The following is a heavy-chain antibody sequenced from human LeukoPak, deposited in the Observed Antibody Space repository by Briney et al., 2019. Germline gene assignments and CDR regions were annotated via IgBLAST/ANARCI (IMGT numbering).Heavy chain of an antibody. V-gene: IGHV3-23*01. J-gene: IGHJ4*02. CDR3: ARESQWLIRD. CDR1: GFTFSNYA. Sequence: PGGSLRLSCAASGFTFSNYAMTWVRQAPGQGLEWVSTISGSGYSTYYADSVKGRFTISRDNSKNTLYLQMNSLRVEDTAVYYCARESQWLIRDWGQGTLVTVAS. D-gene: IGHD6-19*01. CDR2: ISGSGYST.